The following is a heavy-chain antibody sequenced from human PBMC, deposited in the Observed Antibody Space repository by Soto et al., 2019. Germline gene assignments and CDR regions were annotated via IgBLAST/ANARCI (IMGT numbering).Heavy chain of an antibody. D-gene: IGHD6-6*01. CDR2: IIPIFGTA. CDR3: ARDSSTSGYYYYYGMDV. J-gene: IGHJ6*02. V-gene: IGHV1-69*01. CDR1: GGTFSSYA. Sequence: QVQLVQSGAEVKKPGSSVKVSCNASGGTFSSYAISWVRQAPGQGLEWMGGIIPIFGTANYAQKFQGRVTITADESTSTAYMELSSLRSEDTAVYYCARDSSTSGYYYYYGMDVWGQGTTVTVSS.